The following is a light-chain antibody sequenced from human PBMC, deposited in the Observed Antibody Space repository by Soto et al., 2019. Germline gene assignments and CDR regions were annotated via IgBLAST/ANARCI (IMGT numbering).Light chain of an antibody. CDR3: QQYGSSPLCT. V-gene: IGKV3-20*01. CDR1: QSVSSSY. CDR2: GAS. Sequence: EIVLTQSPGTLSLSPGERATLSCRASQSVSSSYLAWYQQKPGQAPRLLIYGASSRATGIPDRFSGSGSGTDFTLTISRLEPEDFAVYYCQQYGSSPLCTFGQGT. J-gene: IGKJ1*01.